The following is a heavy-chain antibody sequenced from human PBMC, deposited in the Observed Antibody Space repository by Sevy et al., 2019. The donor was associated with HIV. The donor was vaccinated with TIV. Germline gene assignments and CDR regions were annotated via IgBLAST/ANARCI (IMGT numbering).Heavy chain of an antibody. V-gene: IGHV4-59*01. CDR2: IYYSGST. Sequence: SETLSLTCTVSGGSISSYYWSWIRQPPGKGLEWIGYIYYSGSTNYNPSLKSRVTISVDTSKNQFSLKLSSVTAADTAVYYCVRVGYCSSTSCQISYYYYYGMDVWGQGTTVTVSS. CDR3: VRVGYCSSTSCQISYYYYYGMDV. CDR1: GGSISSYY. D-gene: IGHD2-2*01. J-gene: IGHJ6*02.